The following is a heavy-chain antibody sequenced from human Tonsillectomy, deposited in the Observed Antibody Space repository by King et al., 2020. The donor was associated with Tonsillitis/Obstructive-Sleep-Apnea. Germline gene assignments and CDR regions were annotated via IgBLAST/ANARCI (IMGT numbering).Heavy chain of an antibody. CDR1: GGSISGYY. V-gene: IGHV4-59*08. CDR3: ARHGDYGDMGVDY. J-gene: IGHJ4*02. CDR2: IYYSVRI. Sequence: VQLQESGPGLVKPSETLSLTCTVSGGSISGYYWSWIRQPPGKELEWIGYIYYSVRINYNPSLRSRVTMSADTSKNQFSLKLSSVTAADTALYYCARHGDYGDMGVDYWGQGTLVTVSS. D-gene: IGHD4-17*01.